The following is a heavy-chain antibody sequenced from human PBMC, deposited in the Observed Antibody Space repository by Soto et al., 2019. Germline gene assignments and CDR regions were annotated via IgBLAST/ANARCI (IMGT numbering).Heavy chain of an antibody. J-gene: IGHJ4*02. Sequence: LRLSCVASGFTFSSYSMSWVRQAPGKGLEWVSGFRAGGGDGTTYYADSVKGRFTISRDNSKNTLFLQMNSLRAEDTAIYYCAKKVNSGSGSQYFDYFGQGTLVTVSS. V-gene: IGHV3-23*01. CDR3: AKKVNSGSGSQYFDY. CDR1: GFTFSSYS. D-gene: IGHD3-10*01. CDR2: FRAGGGDGTT.